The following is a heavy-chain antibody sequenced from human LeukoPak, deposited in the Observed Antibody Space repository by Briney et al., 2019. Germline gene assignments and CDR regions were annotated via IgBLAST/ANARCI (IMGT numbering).Heavy chain of an antibody. CDR1: GFPFNNYG. V-gene: IGHV3-23*01. D-gene: IGHD1-7*01. CDR3: AKDERNWNYNLASQTYD. CDR2: ISGSGVST. J-gene: IGHJ4*02. Sequence: GGSLRLSCVASGFPFNNYGIHWVRQAPGKGLEWVSAISGSGVSTYYADSVKGRFTVSRDNSKNTLYLQMSSLRAEDTAVYYCAKDERNWNYNLASQTYDWGQGTLVTVSS.